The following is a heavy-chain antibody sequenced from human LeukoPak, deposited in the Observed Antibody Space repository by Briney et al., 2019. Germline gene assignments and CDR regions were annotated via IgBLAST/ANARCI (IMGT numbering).Heavy chain of an antibody. CDR3: ARDFGDYTYYYYYGMDV. CDR2: ISSSRSYI. J-gene: IGHJ6*04. CDR1: GFTFSSYS. D-gene: IGHD4-17*01. V-gene: IGHV3-21*01. Sequence: GGSLRLSCAASGFTFSSYSMNWVRQAPGKGLEWVSSISSSRSYIYYADSVKGRFTISRDNAKNSLYLQMNSLRAEDTAVYYCARDFGDYTYYYYYGMDVWGKGTTVTVS.